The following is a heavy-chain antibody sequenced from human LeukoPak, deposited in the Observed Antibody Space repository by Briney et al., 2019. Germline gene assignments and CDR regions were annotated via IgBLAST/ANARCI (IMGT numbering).Heavy chain of an antibody. J-gene: IGHJ4*02. Sequence: GGSLRLSCAASGFTFSSYSMNWVRQAPGKGLEWVSYISSSSSTIYYADSVKGRFTISRDNAKNSLYLQMNSLRAEDTAVYYCARGMVRGVIAPFDYWGQGTLVTVSS. V-gene: IGHV3-48*04. D-gene: IGHD3-10*01. CDR3: ARGMVRGVIAPFDY. CDR2: ISSSSSTI. CDR1: GFTFSSYS.